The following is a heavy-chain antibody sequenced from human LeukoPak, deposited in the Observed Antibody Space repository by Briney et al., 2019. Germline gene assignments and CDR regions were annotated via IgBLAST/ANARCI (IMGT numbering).Heavy chain of an antibody. CDR2: IIPIFGTA. CDR3: ARGGRIVVVVAAKGAFDI. CDR1: GGTFSSYA. V-gene: IGHV1-69*06. J-gene: IGHJ3*02. D-gene: IGHD2-15*01. Sequence: EASVKVSCKASGGTFSSYAISWVRQAPGQGLEWMGGIIPIFGTANYAQKFQGRVTITADKSTSTAYMELSSLRSEDTAVYYCARGGRIVVVVAAKGAFDIWGQGTMVTVSS.